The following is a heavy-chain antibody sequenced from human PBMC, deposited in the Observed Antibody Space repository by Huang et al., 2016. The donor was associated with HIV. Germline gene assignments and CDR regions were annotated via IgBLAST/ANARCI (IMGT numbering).Heavy chain of an antibody. V-gene: IGHV3-30*02. CDR1: GFTFSSYG. CDR3: AKGSMANAFDI. CDR2: IRYDGSNK. J-gene: IGHJ3*02. Sequence: QVQLVESGGGVVQPGGTRRLSCAASGFTFSSYGMHWVRPAPGKGLEGVAFIRYDGSNKYYADSVRGRFTISRDNSKNTLYLQRNSLRAEDTAVYYCAKGSMANAFDIWGQGTMVTVSS. D-gene: IGHD3-10*01.